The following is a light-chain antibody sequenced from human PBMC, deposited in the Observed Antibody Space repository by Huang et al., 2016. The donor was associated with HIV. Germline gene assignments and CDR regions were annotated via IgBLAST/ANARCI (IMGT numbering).Light chain of an antibody. J-gene: IGKJ4*01. CDR3: QQYYIVPPVT. CDR2: SVS. CDR1: QGLSTS. V-gene: IGKV1-NL1*01. Sequence: DIQLTQSPSSLSASVGDRVTITCRASQGLSTSLAWYQQKPGRAPKLLLTSVSTLHSGVPSRFSGSGSGPDYTLTISSLQPEDFATYYCQQYYIVPPVTFGGGTKVEVK.